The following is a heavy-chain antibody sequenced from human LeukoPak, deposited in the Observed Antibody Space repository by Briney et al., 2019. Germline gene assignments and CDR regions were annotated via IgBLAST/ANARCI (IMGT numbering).Heavy chain of an antibody. J-gene: IGHJ4*02. V-gene: IGHV4-61*02. D-gene: IGHD1-26*01. CDR3: ARGGELVSFDY. Sequence: PSQTLSLTCTVSGGSISSGSYYWSWIRQPAGKGLEWIGRIYTSGSTNYNPSLKSRVTISVDTSKNQFSLKLSSVTAADTAVYYCARGGELVSFDYWGQGTLVTVSS. CDR1: GGSISSGSYY. CDR2: IYTSGST.